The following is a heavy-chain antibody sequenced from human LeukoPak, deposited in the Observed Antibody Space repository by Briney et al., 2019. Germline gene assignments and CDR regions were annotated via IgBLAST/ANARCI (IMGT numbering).Heavy chain of an antibody. CDR2: IYYSGST. V-gene: IGHV4-39*01. CDR3: ARQQGITMIVVVNYFDY. J-gene: IGHJ4*02. D-gene: IGHD3-22*01. CDR1: GGSFSGYY. Sequence: PSETLSLTCAVYGGSFSGYYWGWIRQPPGKGLEWIGSIYYSGSTYYNPSLKSRVTISVDTSKNQFSLKLSSVTAADTAVYYCARQQGITMIVVVNYFDYWGQGTLVTVSS.